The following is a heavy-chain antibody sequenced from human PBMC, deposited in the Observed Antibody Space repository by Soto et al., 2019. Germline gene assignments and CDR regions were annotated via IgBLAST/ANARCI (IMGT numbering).Heavy chain of an antibody. J-gene: IGHJ4*02. Sequence: QVQLQESGPRLVKPSETLSLTCTVSGGSISGYYWSWIRQPPGKGLEWIGNMYYSGSTNYNSSLKSRVSISVDTSKNQISLKVTSVTAADTAVYYCARGRGATVRYFDYWGQGTLVTVSS. CDR2: MYYSGST. CDR1: GGSISGYY. D-gene: IGHD1-26*01. V-gene: IGHV4-59*01. CDR3: ARGRGATVRYFDY.